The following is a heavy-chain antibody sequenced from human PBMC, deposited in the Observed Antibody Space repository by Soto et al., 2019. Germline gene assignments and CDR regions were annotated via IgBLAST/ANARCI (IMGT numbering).Heavy chain of an antibody. V-gene: IGHV3-33*01. CDR1: GFTFSSYG. Sequence: GGSLRLPCAASGFTFSSYGMHWVRQAPGKGLEWVAVIWYDGSNKYYADSVKGRFTISRDNSKNTLYLQMNSMRAEDTAVYYCARDNAVAGSSDAFDIWGQGTMVTVSS. J-gene: IGHJ3*02. CDR3: ARDNAVAGSSDAFDI. D-gene: IGHD6-19*01. CDR2: IWYDGSNK.